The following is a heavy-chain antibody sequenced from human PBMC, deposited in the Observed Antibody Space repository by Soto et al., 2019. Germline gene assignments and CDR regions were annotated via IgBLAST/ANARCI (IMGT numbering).Heavy chain of an antibody. D-gene: IGHD3-22*01. CDR3: AGSKGTDYYDSSGFYYHY. Sequence: QVQLQESGPGLVKPSETMSLTCTVSGGSVSSYYWSWIRQPPGKGLEWIGYIYYSGSTNYNPSLKSRVTISRDTSENQFSLKLSSVTAADTAVYYCAGSKGTDYYDSSGFYYHYWGQGTLVTVSS. J-gene: IGHJ4*02. V-gene: IGHV4-59*02. CDR1: GGSVSSYY. CDR2: IYYSGST.